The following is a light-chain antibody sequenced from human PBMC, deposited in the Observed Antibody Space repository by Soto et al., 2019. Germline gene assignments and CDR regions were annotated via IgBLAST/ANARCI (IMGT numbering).Light chain of an antibody. CDR3: QQYESFFPLT. Sequence: DIQMTQSPSILSASVGDRFTITCRASQSISSWLAWYQQKPGKAPKLXXYKASGLESGVPSRFSGSGFGTDFTLTISSLQPDDFSNYHCQQYESFFPLTFGGGTKVDIK. J-gene: IGKJ4*01. V-gene: IGKV1-5*03. CDR2: KAS. CDR1: QSISSW.